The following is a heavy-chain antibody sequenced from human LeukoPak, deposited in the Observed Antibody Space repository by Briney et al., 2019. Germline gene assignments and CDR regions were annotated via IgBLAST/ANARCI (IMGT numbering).Heavy chain of an antibody. J-gene: IGHJ4*02. V-gene: IGHV1-2*02. CDR2: INPDSGVT. D-gene: IGHD6-6*01. CDR3: ARDQLLLKPFDY. Sequence: ASVKVSCKASGYTFTGSYMHWVRQAPGQGLEWMGWINPDSGVTRYAQKFQGRVTMTRDTSTSTAYMELSRLRSDDTAVYYCARDQLLLKPFDYWGQGTLVTVSS. CDR1: GYTFTGSY.